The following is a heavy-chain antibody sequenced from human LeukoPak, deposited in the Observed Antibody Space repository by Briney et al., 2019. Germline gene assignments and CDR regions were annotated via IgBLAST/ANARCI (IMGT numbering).Heavy chain of an antibody. Sequence: SETLSLTCTVSGGSISSSSYYWGWIRQPPGKGLEWIGSIYYSGSTYYNPSLKSRVTISVDTSKNQFSLKLSSVTAADTAVYYCARHTFLGPRVLDYWGQGTLVTVSS. CDR3: ARHTFLGPRVLDY. CDR2: IYYSGST. CDR1: GGSISSSSYY. V-gene: IGHV4-39*01. J-gene: IGHJ4*02. D-gene: IGHD7-27*01.